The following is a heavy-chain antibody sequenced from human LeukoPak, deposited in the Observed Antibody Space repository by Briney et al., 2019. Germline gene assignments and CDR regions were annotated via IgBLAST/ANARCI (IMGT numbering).Heavy chain of an antibody. CDR1: GFTFEICA. CDR3: TKDATPGNSVWDYFSW. V-gene: IGHV3-23*01. J-gene: IGHJ4*02. D-gene: IGHD3-16*01. Sequence: GGSLRRSCVASGFTFEICAMTWVRQAPGKGLEWVASVGSPGETYYAESVRGRFSVSRDNSQNTLYLQLNSLTAEDTAVYYCTKDATPGNSVWDYFSWWGQGTLVTVSS. CDR2: VGSPGET.